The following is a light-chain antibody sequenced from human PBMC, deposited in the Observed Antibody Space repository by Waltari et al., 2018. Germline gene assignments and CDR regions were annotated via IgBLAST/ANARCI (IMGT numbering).Light chain of an antibody. CDR3: CSSSGGGTWV. Sequence: QSALTQPASLSGSPGQSITISCTSTTTDLVSWYQHLPGKAPRLLIYEGSKRPPGLSGRFSGSQSGNTASLTISGLEFDDQATYYCCSSSGGGTWVFGGGTELAVL. CDR2: EGS. CDR1: TTDL. J-gene: IGLJ3*02. V-gene: IGLV2-23*01.